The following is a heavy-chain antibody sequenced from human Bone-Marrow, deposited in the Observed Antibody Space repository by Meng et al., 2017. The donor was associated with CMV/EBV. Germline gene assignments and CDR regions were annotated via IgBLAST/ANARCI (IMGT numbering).Heavy chain of an antibody. Sequence: AAARVLCKASGYSLTSYGISWVRQAPGQGLEWMGWISAYNGNTNYAQKLQGRVTMTTDTSTSTAYMELRSLRSDDTAVYYCARDCDTAMVYVWFYYYYGMDVWGQGTTVTVSS. CDR1: GYSLTSYG. CDR2: ISAYNGNT. D-gene: IGHD5-18*01. J-gene: IGHJ6*01. V-gene: IGHV1-18*01. CDR3: ARDCDTAMVYVWFYYYYGMDV.